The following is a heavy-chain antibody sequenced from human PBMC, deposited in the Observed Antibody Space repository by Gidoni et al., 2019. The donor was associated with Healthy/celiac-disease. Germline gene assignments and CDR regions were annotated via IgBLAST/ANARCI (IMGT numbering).Heavy chain of an antibody. J-gene: IGHJ3*02. CDR3: ANPLTGDAFDI. D-gene: IGHD3-9*01. CDR1: GFTFSRYA. Sequence: EVQLLESVGGLVQPGGSLRLSCAASGFTFSRYAMSWVRQAPGKGLEWVSAISGSGGSTYYADSVKGRFTISRDNYKNTLYLQMNSLRAEDTAVYYCANPLTGDAFDIWGQGTMVTVSS. V-gene: IGHV3-23*01. CDR2: ISGSGGST.